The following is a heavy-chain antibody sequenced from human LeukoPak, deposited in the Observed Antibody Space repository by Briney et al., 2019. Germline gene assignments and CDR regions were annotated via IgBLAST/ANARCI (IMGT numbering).Heavy chain of an antibody. CDR1: GFTFSSYA. CDR2: ISGSGGST. J-gene: IGHJ4*02. CDR3: AKGIVATITGDY. V-gene: IGHV3-23*01. D-gene: IGHD5-12*01. Sequence: AGGSLRLSCAASGFTFSSYAMSWVRQAPGKGLEWVSAISGSGGSTYYADSVKGRFTISRDNSKNTLYLQMNSLRAEDTAVYYCAKGIVATITGDYWGQGTPVTVSS.